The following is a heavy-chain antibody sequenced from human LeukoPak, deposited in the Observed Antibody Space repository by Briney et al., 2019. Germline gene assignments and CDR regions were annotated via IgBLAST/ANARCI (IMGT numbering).Heavy chain of an antibody. CDR1: GGSISSYY. V-gene: IGHV4-59*08. D-gene: IGHD1-1*01. J-gene: IGHJ4*02. CDR2: IYYSGST. CDR3: ARLGTFWPFDY. Sequence: PSETLSLTCTVSGGSISSYYWSWIRQPPGKGLEWIGYIYYSGSTNYNPSLKSRVTISVDTSKNQFSLKLSSVTAADTAVYYCARLGTFWPFDYWGQGTLVTVSS.